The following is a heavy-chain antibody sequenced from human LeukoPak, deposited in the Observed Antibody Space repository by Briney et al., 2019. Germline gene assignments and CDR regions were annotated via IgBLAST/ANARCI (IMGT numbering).Heavy chain of an antibody. CDR1: GFTFSDYY. J-gene: IGHJ3*02. CDR3: ARDRHAVVIESNDAFDI. Sequence: PGGSLRLSCAASGFTFSDYYMSWIRQAPGKGLEWVSYISSSSSYTNYADSVKGRFTISRDNDKNSLYLQMNSLRAEDTAVYYCARDRHAVVIESNDAFDIWGQGTMVTVSS. V-gene: IGHV3-11*05. D-gene: IGHD2-21*01. CDR2: ISSSSSYT.